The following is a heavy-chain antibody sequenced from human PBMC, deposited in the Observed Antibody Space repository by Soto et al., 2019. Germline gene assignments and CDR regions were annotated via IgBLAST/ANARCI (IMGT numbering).Heavy chain of an antibody. CDR1: GFTFDDYA. CDR2: ISWNSGSI. V-gene: IGHV3-9*01. Sequence: PGGSLRLSCAASGFTFDDYAMHWVRQAPGKCLEWVSGISWNSGSIGYADSVKGRFTISRDNAKNSLYLQMNSLRAEDTALYYCAKDSYDYDILTGEDYFGYWGQGXLVTVYS. J-gene: IGHJ4*02. D-gene: IGHD3-9*01. CDR3: AKDSYDYDILTGEDYFGY.